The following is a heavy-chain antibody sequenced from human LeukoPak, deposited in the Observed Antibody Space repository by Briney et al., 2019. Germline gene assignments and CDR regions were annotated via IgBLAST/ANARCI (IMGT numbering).Heavy chain of an antibody. CDR2: IKQDGSEK. Sequence: GGSLRLSCAASRFTFSSYWMSWVRQAPGKGLEWVANIKQDGSEKYYVDSVKGRFTISRDNAKNSLYLQMNSLRAEDTAVYYCARSEAGWFDPWGQGTLATVSS. CDR3: ARSEAGWFDP. CDR1: RFTFSSYW. V-gene: IGHV3-7*03. J-gene: IGHJ5*02.